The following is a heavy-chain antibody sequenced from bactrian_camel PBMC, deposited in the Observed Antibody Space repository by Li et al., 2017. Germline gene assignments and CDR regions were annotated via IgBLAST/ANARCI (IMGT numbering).Heavy chain of an antibody. V-gene: IGHV3S1*01. CDR3: ARGDWNVGFDY. Sequence: VQLVESGGGSVQAGGSLRLSCAVSGFTFSNYDMYWVRQAPGKGLEWVSAITPGGSTTYYADSVKGRFTISRDNAENTVYLQMNALKSEDTAVYYCARGDWNVGFDYWGQGTQVTVS. CDR2: ITPGGSTT. J-gene: IGHJ4*01. D-gene: IGHD1*01. CDR1: GFTFSNYD.